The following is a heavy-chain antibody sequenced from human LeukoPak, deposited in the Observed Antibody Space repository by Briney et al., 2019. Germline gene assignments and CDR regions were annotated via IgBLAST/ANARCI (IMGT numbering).Heavy chain of an antibody. CDR2: IYYSGST. D-gene: IGHD6-19*01. CDR3: ARTRGAVGATAFFDL. V-gene: IGHV4-59*01. J-gene: IGHJ2*01. CDR1: SSSACH. Sequence: SSSACHRNWIRQPTGKGLEWIGYIYYSGSTNYNPSLKSRVTISVDTSKNQFSLKLSSVTAADTAVYYCARTRGAVGATAFFDLWGRGTLVTVSS.